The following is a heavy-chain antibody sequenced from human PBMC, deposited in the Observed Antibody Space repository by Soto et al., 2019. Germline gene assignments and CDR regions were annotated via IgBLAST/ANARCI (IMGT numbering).Heavy chain of an antibody. J-gene: IGHJ6*02. Sequence: ASVKVSCKASGYTFTSYAMHWVRQAPGQRLEWMGWINAGNGNTKYSQKFQGRVTITRDTSASTAYMELSSLRSEDTAVYYCARFRVTTTGADYYYGMDVCGQGTTVTVSS. CDR1: GYTFTSYA. CDR2: INAGNGNT. D-gene: IGHD4-4*01. V-gene: IGHV1-3*01. CDR3: ARFRVTTTGADYYYGMDV.